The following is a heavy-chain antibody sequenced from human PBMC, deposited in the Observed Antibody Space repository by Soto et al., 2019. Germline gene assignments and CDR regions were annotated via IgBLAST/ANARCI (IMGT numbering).Heavy chain of an antibody. CDR3: AKHGGGYDRPCDY. V-gene: IGHV3-23*01. Sequence: PGGSMRLSCAASGFTFSTYAMTWVRQAPGKGLEWVSTISNSGGSTYYADSVKGRFTISRDNSGNTLYLQMTSLRAEDTAIYYCAKHGGGYDRPCDYWGPGTLVTVSS. J-gene: IGHJ4*02. CDR1: GFTFSTYA. D-gene: IGHD5-12*01. CDR2: ISNSGGST.